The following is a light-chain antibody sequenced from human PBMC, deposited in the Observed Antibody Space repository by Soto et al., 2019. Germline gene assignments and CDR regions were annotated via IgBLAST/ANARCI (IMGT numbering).Light chain of an antibody. CDR3: TAWDDSLRAVL. CDR2: GND. V-gene: IGLV1-44*01. CDR1: SSNIGSNT. J-gene: IGLJ2*01. Sequence: QSLLTQPPSASGTPGHRVTISCSGGSSNIGSNTVNWYQHLPGAAPKLLIYGNDQRHSGVPDRFSGSKSGTSVFLASSGLQSEDEADYYCTAWDDSLRAVLFGGGTKVTVL.